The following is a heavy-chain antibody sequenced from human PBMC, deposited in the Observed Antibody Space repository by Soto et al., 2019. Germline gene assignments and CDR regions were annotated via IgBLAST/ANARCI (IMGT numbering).Heavy chain of an antibody. V-gene: IGHV2-70*11. J-gene: IGHJ4*02. Sequence: SGPTLVNPTQTLTLTCTFSGFSLSTSGMCVSWIRQPPGKALEWLARIDWDDDKYYSTSLKTRLTISKDTSKNQVDLTVNNMELVDTATYYCARMGQYYDILTGYWSGYYFDYWGQ. CDR1: GFSLSTSGMC. CDR2: IDWDDDK. D-gene: IGHD3-9*01. CDR3: ARMGQYYDILTGYWSGYYFDY.